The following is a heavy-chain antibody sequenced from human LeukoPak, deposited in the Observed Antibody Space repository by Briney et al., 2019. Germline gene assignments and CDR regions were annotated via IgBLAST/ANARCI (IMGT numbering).Heavy chain of an antibody. V-gene: IGHV1-46*01. CDR3: AREGVYCSGGSCYFDY. Sequence: ASVKVSCKASGYTFTSYYMHWVRQAPGQGLEWMGTINPSGGSTSYAQKFQGRVTMTRDTSTSTVYMELSSLRSEDTAVYYCAREGVYCSGGSCYFDYWGQGTLVTVSS. CDR1: GYTFTSYY. D-gene: IGHD2-15*01. J-gene: IGHJ4*02. CDR2: INPSGGST.